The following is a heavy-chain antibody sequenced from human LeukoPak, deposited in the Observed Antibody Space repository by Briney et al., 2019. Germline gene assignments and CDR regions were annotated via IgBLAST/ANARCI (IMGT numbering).Heavy chain of an antibody. CDR3: AKDGPLADSSSWYGYFDY. CDR1: GFTFSSYG. Sequence: GGSLRLSCAASGFTFSSYGMHWVRQAPGKGLEWVAVISYDGSNKYYADSVKGRFTISRDNSKNTLYLQMNSLRAEDTAVYYCAKDGPLADSSSWYGYFDYWGQGTLVTVSS. CDR2: ISYDGSNK. V-gene: IGHV3-30*18. J-gene: IGHJ4*02. D-gene: IGHD6-13*01.